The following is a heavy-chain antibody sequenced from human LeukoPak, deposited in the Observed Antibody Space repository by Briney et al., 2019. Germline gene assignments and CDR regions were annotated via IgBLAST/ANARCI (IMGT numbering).Heavy chain of an antibody. Sequence: GASVKVSCKASGYTFTGYYMHWVRQAPGQGLEWMGWINPNSGGTNYAQKFQGGVTMTRDTSISTAYMELSRLRSDDTAVYYCARGRLAITTVTTGGVNWFDPWGQGTLVTVSS. CDR3: ARGRLAITTVTTGGVNWFDP. V-gene: IGHV1-2*02. CDR2: INPNSGGT. D-gene: IGHD4-17*01. J-gene: IGHJ5*02. CDR1: GYTFTGYY.